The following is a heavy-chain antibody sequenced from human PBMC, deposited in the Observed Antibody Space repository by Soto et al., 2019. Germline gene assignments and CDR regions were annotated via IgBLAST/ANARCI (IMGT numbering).Heavy chain of an antibody. CDR3: ARDRGTVEPFDY. CDR1: GDRVSSTAVA. CDR2: TFYRSKWYH. J-gene: IGHJ4*02. Sequence: KQSQTLSLTCAISGDRVSSTAVAWNWIRQSPSRGLEWLGRTFYRSKWYHDYAVSVKSRITISPDTSKNQFSLQLDSVTPEDAAMYYCARDRGTVEPFDYWGQGTLVTVSS. D-gene: IGHD1-1*01. V-gene: IGHV6-1*01.